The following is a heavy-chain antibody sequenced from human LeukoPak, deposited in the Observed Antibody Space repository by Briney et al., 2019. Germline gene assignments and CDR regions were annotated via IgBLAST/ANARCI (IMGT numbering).Heavy chain of an antibody. V-gene: IGHV4-39*07. J-gene: IGHJ4*02. CDR3: ARNLDGLNLFDY. D-gene: IGHD5-24*01. CDR2: IYCSGST. CDR1: GGSISSSTYY. Sequence: SETLSLTCTVSGGSISSSTYYWGWIRQPPGKGLEWIGSIYCSGSTYYNPALKSRVTMSVDTSKNQFSLKLSSVTAADTAVYYCARNLDGLNLFDYWGQGALVTVSS.